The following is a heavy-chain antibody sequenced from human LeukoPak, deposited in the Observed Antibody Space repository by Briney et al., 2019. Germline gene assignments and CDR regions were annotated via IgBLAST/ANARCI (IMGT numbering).Heavy chain of an antibody. V-gene: IGHV1-18*01. CDR3: ARQAHCTSDLCYPFDY. CDR2: ISAYNGNT. Sequence: ASVKVSCKASGCTFTSYGISWVRQAPGQGLEWMGWISAYNGNTNYAQKLQGRVTMTTDTSTSTAYMELRSLRSDDTAVYYCARQAHCTSDLCYPFDYWGQGTLVTVSS. CDR1: GCTFTSYG. J-gene: IGHJ4*02. D-gene: IGHD2-8*01.